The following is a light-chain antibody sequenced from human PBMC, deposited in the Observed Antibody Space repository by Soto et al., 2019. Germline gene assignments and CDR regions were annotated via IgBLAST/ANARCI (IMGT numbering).Light chain of an antibody. CDR2: AAS. V-gene: IGKV1-39*01. Sequence: DIQMTQSPSSLSASVGDRVMITCRASQSITGYLNWYQQKPGKAPKLLIYAASNLQSGVPSRFSGCGSGTDFTLTISSLQPEDFATYFCQQSQNIPYTFGQGTKLEIK. J-gene: IGKJ2*01. CDR3: QQSQNIPYT. CDR1: QSITGY.